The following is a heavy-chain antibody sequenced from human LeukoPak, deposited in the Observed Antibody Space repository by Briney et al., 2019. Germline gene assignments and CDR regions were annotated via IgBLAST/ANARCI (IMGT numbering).Heavy chain of an antibody. V-gene: IGHV1-69-2*01. D-gene: IGHD1-26*01. Sequence: ASLKVSCKVSGYTFTDYYMHWVQQTPGNGCEWMELVDPEDGETIYAEKFQGRVTITADTSTDTAYMELSSLRSEDTAVFYCATDPPHSGSYYAFDIWGQGTMVTVSS. CDR2: VDPEDGET. J-gene: IGHJ3*02. CDR1: GYTFTDYY. CDR3: ATDPPHSGSYYAFDI.